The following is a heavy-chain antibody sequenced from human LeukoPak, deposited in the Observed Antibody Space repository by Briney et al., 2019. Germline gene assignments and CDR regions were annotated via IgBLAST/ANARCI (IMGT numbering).Heavy chain of an antibody. J-gene: IGHJ4*02. D-gene: IGHD6-13*01. CDR2: ISYDGGKK. CDR1: GFSFSDSG. Sequence: GGSLRLSCAASGFSFSDSGMHWVRQAPGKGLEWVAVISYDGGKKYYADSVKGRFTISRDNPKNTLYLQVNSLRAEDTAVYYCAKDPIKAGVLYYFDYWGQGTLVTVSS. V-gene: IGHV3-30*18. CDR3: AKDPIKAGVLYYFDY.